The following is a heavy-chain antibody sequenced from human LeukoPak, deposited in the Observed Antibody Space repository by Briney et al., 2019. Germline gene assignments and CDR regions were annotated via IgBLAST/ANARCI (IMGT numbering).Heavy chain of an antibody. J-gene: IGHJ4*02. V-gene: IGHV3-74*01. Sequence: PGGSLRLSCAASGFTFSPYWMQSVRQAPAKGLVWVSRINGDGSTTNYADSVKGRFTITRDNAKNKLYLQMNSLRADDTAVYYCARVNYYDNSGYYSQYSIWGQGTLVTVSS. CDR3: ARVNYYDNSGYYSQYSI. CDR2: INGDGSTT. D-gene: IGHD3-22*01. CDR1: GFTFSPYW.